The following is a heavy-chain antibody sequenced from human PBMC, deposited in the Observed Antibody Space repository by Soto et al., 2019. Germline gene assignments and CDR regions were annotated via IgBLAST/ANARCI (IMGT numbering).Heavy chain of an antibody. D-gene: IGHD3-9*01. J-gene: IGHJ4*02. CDR1: GFTFSNAW. CDR3: TTDAPSSPYYYDILTGYLAEFDY. Sequence: GGSLRLSCAASGFTFSNAWMNWVRQAPGKGLEWVGRIKSKTDGGTTDYAAPVKGRFTISRDDSKNTLYLQMNSLKTEDTAVYYCTTDAPSSPYYYDILTGYLAEFDYWGQGTLVTVSS. V-gene: IGHV3-15*07. CDR2: IKSKTDGGTT.